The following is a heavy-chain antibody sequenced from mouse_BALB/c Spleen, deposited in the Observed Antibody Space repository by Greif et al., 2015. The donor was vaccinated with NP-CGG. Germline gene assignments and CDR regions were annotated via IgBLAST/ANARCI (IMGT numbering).Heavy chain of an antibody. CDR1: GFTFSGFG. J-gene: IGHJ3*01. D-gene: IGHD2-10*02. Sequence: EVKLVESGGGLVQPGGSRKLSCAASGFTFSGFGMHWVRQAPEKGLEWVAYISSGSSTIYYADTVKGRFTISRDNPKNTLFLQMTSLRSEDTAMYYCARGYGRDWFAYWGQGTLVTVSA. CDR3: ARGYGRDWFAY. V-gene: IGHV5-17*02. CDR2: ISSGSSTI.